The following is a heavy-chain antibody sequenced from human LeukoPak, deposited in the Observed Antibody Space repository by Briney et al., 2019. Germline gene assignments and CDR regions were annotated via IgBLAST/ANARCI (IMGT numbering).Heavy chain of an antibody. CDR3: STDPHYDCWSGYDAFDI. CDR1: GFTFSNAS. D-gene: IGHD3-3*01. CDR2: IKSKADEGTK. J-gene: IGHJ3*02. Sequence: GGSLRLSCAASGFTFSNASMSWVRQAPGKGLEWVCGIKSKADEGTKDYAAPVKGRFTISRDDSKNTLYLQMNSLKTEDTAVYYCSTDPHYDCWSGYDAFDIWGQGTMVTVSS. V-gene: IGHV3-15*01.